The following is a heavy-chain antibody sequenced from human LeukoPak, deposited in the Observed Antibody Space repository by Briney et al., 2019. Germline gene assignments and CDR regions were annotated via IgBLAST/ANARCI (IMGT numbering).Heavy chain of an antibody. CDR2: IEQDGSKK. V-gene: IGHV3-7*04. J-gene: IGHJ4*02. CDR3: TRVGYIDEGIDY. D-gene: IGHD5-24*01. Sequence: GGSLRLSCVASGFPFSSYWMTWVRQAPGEGLEWVANIEQDGSKKSYVDSVKGRFTISRDNAKNSLYLQMNSLRAEDTAIYYCTRVGYIDEGIDYWGQGTLVTVSS. CDR1: GFPFSSYW.